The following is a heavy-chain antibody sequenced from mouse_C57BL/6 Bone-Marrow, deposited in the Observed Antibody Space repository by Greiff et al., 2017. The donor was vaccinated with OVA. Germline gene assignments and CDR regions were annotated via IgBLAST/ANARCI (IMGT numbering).Heavy chain of an antibody. Sequence: EVKLVESGGGLVQPGGSLSLSCAASGFTFTDYYMSWVRQPPGKALEWLGFIRNKANGYTTEYTASVTGRFTISRDNSQSIVYLHMNGLRAEDGATYYCARTTVGFDYWGQGTTLTVSS. CDR3: ARTTVGFDY. D-gene: IGHD1-3*01. CDR2: IRNKANGYTT. J-gene: IGHJ2*01. V-gene: IGHV7-3*01. CDR1: GFTFTDYY.